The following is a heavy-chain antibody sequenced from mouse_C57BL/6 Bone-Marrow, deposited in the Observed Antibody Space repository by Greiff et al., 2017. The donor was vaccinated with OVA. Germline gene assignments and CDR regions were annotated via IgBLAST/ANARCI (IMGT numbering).Heavy chain of an antibody. J-gene: IGHJ4*01. CDR2: IDPSDSET. Sequence: QVQLQQPGAELVRPGSSVKLSCKASGYTFTSYWMHWVKQRPIQGLEWIGNIDPSDSETHYNQKFKDKATLTVDNSSSTAYMQLSSLTSEDAAVNYCARTGDDYDGRAMDYWGQGTSVTVSS. CDR3: ARTGDDYDGRAMDY. CDR1: GYTFTSYW. V-gene: IGHV1-52*01. D-gene: IGHD2-4*01.